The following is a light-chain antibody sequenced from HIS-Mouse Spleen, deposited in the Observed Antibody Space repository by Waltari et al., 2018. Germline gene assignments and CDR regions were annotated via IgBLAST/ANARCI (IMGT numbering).Light chain of an antibody. CDR3: QQLNSYPPT. J-gene: IGKJ1*01. Sequence: DIQLTQSPSFLSASVGDRVTIPCRASQGISSYLSWYQQKPGKAPKLLIYAASTVQSGVPSRFSGSASGTEFTLTISSLQPEDFATYYCQQLNSYPPTFGQGTKVEIK. CDR1: QGISSY. V-gene: IGKV1-9*01. CDR2: AAS.